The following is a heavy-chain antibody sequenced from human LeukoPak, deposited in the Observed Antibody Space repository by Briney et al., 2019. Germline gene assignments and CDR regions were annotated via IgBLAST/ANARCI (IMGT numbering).Heavy chain of an antibody. D-gene: IGHD3-10*01. CDR1: GGSISNYC. CDR2: IYITGST. V-gene: IGHV4-4*07. Sequence: SETLSLTCTVSGGSISNYCWSWIRQSAGKGLEWIGRIYITGSTNYNPSLKSRVSMSLDTSKNQLSLKLGSVTAADTAIYYCARGGYYGSGNDFRFDPWGQGTLVTVSS. J-gene: IGHJ5*02. CDR3: ARGGYYGSGNDFRFDP.